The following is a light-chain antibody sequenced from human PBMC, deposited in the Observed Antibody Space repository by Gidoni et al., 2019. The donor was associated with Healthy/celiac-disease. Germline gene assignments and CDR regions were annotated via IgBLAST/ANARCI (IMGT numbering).Light chain of an antibody. CDR2: DAS. CDR3: QQYDNQLT. J-gene: IGKJ4*01. V-gene: IGKV1-33*01. Sequence: DIQMTQSPSSLSASVGDRVTITCQASQDISNYLNWYQQKPGKAPKLLIYDASNLETGVPSRVSGSGSGTDFTVNISSLQPEDIATYYCQQYDNQLTFGGGTKVEIK. CDR1: QDISNY.